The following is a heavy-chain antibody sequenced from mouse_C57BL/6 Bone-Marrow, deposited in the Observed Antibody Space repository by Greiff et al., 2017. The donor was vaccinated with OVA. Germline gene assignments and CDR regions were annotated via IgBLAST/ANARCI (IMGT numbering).Heavy chain of an antibody. V-gene: IGHV5-4*01. J-gene: IGHJ3*01. CDR2: ISDGGSYT. Sequence: DVMLVESGGGLVKPGGSLKLSCAASGFTFSSYAMSWVRQTPEKRLEWVATISDGGSYTYYPDNVKGRFTISRDNAKNNLYLQMSHLKSEDTAMYYCAREEGFLLLRAWFAYWGQGTLVTVSA. CDR3: AREEGFLLLRAWFAY. CDR1: GFTFSSYA. D-gene: IGHD1-1*01.